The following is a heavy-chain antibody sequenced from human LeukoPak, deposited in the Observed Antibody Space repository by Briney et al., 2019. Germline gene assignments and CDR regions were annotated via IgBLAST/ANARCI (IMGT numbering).Heavy chain of an antibody. CDR1: GFTFSSYS. Sequence: PGGSLRLSCAASGFTFSSYSMNWVRQAPGKGLEWVSSISSSSSYIYYADSVKGRFTISRDNAKNSLYLQMNSLRAEDTAVYYCAGESGVYYDSSDHFDNWGQGTLVTVSS. CDR2: ISSSSSYI. CDR3: AGESGVYYDSSDHFDN. D-gene: IGHD3-22*01. V-gene: IGHV3-21*01. J-gene: IGHJ4*02.